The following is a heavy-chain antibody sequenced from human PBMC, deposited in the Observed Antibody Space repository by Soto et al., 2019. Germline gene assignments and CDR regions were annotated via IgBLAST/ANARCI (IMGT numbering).Heavy chain of an antibody. J-gene: IGHJ4*02. CDR3: ARDVAYNRQDY. D-gene: IGHD1-20*01. V-gene: IGHV3-23*01. Sequence: GGSLRLSCAASGFTFSSYAMSWVLQAPWKGLEWVSAISGSGGSTYYADSVKGRFTISRDNSKNTLYLQMNSLRAEDTAVYYCARDVAYNRQDYWGLGTLVTVSS. CDR2: ISGSGGST. CDR1: GFTFSSYA.